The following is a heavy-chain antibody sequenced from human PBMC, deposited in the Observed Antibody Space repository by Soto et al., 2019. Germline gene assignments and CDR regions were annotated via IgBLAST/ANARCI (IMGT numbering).Heavy chain of an antibody. CDR1: ADSISSSVW. J-gene: IGHJ4*02. V-gene: IGHV4-4*01. CDR2: VFHTGNT. Sequence: ETLSLTFAVSADSISSSVWWTWVRQPPGKGLEWIGEVFHTGNTNYNPSLKSRVTMSVDKSTNEFSLKVTSVTAADTAIYCCARKAWVRFDYWGQGALVTVSS. CDR3: ARKAWVRFDY. D-gene: IGHD7-27*01.